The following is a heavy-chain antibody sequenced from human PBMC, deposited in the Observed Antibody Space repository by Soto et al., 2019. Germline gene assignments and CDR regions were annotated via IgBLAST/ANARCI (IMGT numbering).Heavy chain of an antibody. Sequence: GASVKVSCKASGGTFSSYTISWVRQAPGQGLEWMGRIIPILGIANYAQKFQGRVTITADKSTSTAYMELSSLRSEDTAVYYCARLRKMVRGVTPFDYWGQGTLVTVSS. V-gene: IGHV1-69*02. J-gene: IGHJ4*02. D-gene: IGHD3-10*01. CDR1: GGTFSSYT. CDR3: ARLRKMVRGVTPFDY. CDR2: IIPILGIA.